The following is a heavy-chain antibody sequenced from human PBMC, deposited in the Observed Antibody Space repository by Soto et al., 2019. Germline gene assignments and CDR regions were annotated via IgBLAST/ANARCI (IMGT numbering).Heavy chain of an antibody. V-gene: IGHV1-46*01. Sequence: QVQLVQSGAEVKRPGASVKVSCKASGYIFTTYYMHWVRQAPGQGLEWLGIINPNGGSTTYAQKFQGRVTMTMDTSTSTVYLELSSLRSEDTAVYYCARAGYCSGGTCFHGNCDYWGQGTLVTVSA. CDR1: GYIFTTYY. J-gene: IGHJ4*02. D-gene: IGHD2-15*01. CDR2: INPNGGST. CDR3: ARAGYCSGGTCFHGNCDY.